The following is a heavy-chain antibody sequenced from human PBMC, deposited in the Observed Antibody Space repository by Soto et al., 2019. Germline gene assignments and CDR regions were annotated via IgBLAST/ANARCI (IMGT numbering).Heavy chain of an antibody. Sequence: SETLSLTCTVSGGSISSYYWSWIRQPPGKGLEWIGYIYYSGSTNYNPSLKSRVTISVDTSKNQFSLKLSSVTAADTAVYYCARSYSSSCFFDFWSQGTLVIV. CDR3: ARSYSSSCFFDF. CDR2: IYYSGST. V-gene: IGHV4-59*01. CDR1: GGSISSYY. D-gene: IGHD6-13*01. J-gene: IGHJ4*02.